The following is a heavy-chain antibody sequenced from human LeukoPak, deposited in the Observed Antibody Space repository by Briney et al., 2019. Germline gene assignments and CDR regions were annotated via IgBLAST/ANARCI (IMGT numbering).Heavy chain of an antibody. CDR1: GYTFSSHG. CDR2: IWYDGSNT. D-gene: IGHD3-10*01. V-gene: IGHV3-33*01. CDR3: ARAYGSGIYPLSAS. J-gene: IGHJ5*02. Sequence: PGRSLRLSCVASGYTFSSHGMYWVRQAPGKGLEWVAVIWYDGSNTYYADSVKGRFTVSRDNFKNTLYLQMNSLRAEDTAVYYCARAYGSGIYPLSASWGQGTLVTVSS.